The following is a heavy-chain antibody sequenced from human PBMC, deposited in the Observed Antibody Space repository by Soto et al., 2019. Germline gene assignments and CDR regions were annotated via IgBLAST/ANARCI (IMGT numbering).Heavy chain of an antibody. J-gene: IGHJ4*02. CDR2: IWYDGSNE. CDR1: GFALSSFD. Sequence: QVQLAESGGGVVQSGRSLRLSCAASGFALSSFDMHWVRQAPGKGLEWVAVIWYDGSNEYHADSVKGRFTISRDNSKNTLYLQMNRLRVEDTAVYYCARDALVRGVHPPDYWGQGTLVTVSS. D-gene: IGHD3-10*01. CDR3: ARDALVRGVHPPDY. V-gene: IGHV3-33*01.